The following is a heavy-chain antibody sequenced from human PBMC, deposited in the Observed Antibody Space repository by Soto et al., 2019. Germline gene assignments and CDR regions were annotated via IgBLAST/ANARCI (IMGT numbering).Heavy chain of an antibody. CDR1: GYTFTSYD. V-gene: IGHV1-8*01. J-gene: IGHJ6*02. CDR2: MNPNSGNT. Sequence: ASVKVSCKASGYTFTSYDINWVRQATGQGLEWMGWMNPNSGNTGYAQKFQGRVTMTRNTSISTAYMELSSLRSEDTAVYYCARGNDEGPGGVTIFGVVIPQLYGMDVWGQGTTVTVSS. D-gene: IGHD3-3*01. CDR3: ARGNDEGPGGVTIFGVVIPQLYGMDV.